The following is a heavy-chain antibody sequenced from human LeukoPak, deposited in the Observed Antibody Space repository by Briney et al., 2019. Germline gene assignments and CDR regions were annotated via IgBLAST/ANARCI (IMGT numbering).Heavy chain of an antibody. Sequence: GGSLRLSCAASGFTFSSYSMNWVRQAPGKGLEWVSSISSSSSYVYYADSVKGRFTISRDNAKNSLYLQMNSLRAEDTAVYYCARADEYSSSPDYWGQGTLVTVSS. CDR3: ARADEYSSSPDY. CDR1: GFTFSSYS. J-gene: IGHJ4*02. D-gene: IGHD6-6*01. V-gene: IGHV3-21*01. CDR2: ISSSSSYV.